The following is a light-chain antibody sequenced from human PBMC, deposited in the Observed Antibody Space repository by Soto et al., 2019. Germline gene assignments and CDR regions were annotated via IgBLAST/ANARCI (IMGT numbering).Light chain of an antibody. J-gene: IGLJ2*01. Sequence: SYELTQSLSVSVAPGQTARITCGGNNIGRKSVQWYQQQPGQAPVLVVYDDSDRPSGIPERFSGTNSGNTATLTISRVEAGDEADYYCQVWDSSNEHIIFGGGTKLTVL. V-gene: IGLV3-21*02. CDR2: DDS. CDR3: QVWDSSNEHII. CDR1: NIGRKS.